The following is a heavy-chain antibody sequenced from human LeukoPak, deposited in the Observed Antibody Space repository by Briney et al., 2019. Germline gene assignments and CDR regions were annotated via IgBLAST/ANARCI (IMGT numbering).Heavy chain of an antibody. D-gene: IGHD6-6*01. Sequence: SETLSLTCTVSGGSISSSSYYWGWIRQPPGKGLEWIGSIYHSGSTYYNPSLKSRVTISVDTSKNQFSLKLSSVTAADTAVYYCARDSSSSIYYYYMDVWGKGTTVTVSS. CDR2: IYHSGST. CDR3: ARDSSSSIYYYYMDV. V-gene: IGHV4-39*07. CDR1: GGSISSSSYY. J-gene: IGHJ6*03.